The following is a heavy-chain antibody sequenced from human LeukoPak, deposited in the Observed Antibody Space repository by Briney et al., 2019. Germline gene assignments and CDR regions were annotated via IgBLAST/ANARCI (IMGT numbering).Heavy chain of an antibody. CDR3: AKVSSRITISGRLDY. J-gene: IGHJ4*02. D-gene: IGHD3-3*01. V-gene: IGHV3-23*01. CDR2: ITGSATRT. CDR1: GFTFDNFA. Sequence: PGGSLRLSCAASGFTFDNFAMAWVRQAPGKGLEWLSAITGSATRTYYADSFKDRFTISRDDSKTTLFLQMDSLRAEDTALYYCAKVSSRITISGRLDYWGRGTLVTASS.